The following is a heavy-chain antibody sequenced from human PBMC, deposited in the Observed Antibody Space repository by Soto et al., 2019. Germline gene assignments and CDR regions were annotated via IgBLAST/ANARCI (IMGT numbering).Heavy chain of an antibody. CDR2: MNPNSGNT. CDR1: GYTFTSYD. CDR3: ARVMRFGELLYVYYYYGMDV. D-gene: IGHD3-10*01. V-gene: IGHV1-8*01. Sequence: ASVKVSCKASGYTFTSYDINWVRRATGQGLEWMGWMNPNSGNTGYAQKFQGRVTMTRNTSISTAYMELSSLRSEDTAVYYCARVMRFGELLYVYYYYGMDVWGQGTTVTVSS. J-gene: IGHJ6*02.